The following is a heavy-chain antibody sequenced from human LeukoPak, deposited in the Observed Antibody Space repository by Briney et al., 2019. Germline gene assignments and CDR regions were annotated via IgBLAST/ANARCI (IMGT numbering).Heavy chain of an antibody. CDR1: GFTFSSYA. D-gene: IGHD1-26*01. V-gene: IGHV3-23*01. J-gene: IGHJ6*02. CDR3: AKDLSKGSLGRYYYYGMDV. CDR2: ISGSGGST. Sequence: GGSLRLSCAASGFTFSSYAMSWVRQAPGKGLEWVSAISGSGGSTYYADSVKGRFTISRDNSKNTLYLQMNSLRAEDTAVYYCAKDLSKGSLGRYYYYGMDVWGQGTTVTVSS.